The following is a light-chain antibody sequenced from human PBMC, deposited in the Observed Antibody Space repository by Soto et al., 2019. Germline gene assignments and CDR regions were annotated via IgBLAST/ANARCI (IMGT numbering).Light chain of an antibody. V-gene: IGLV2-11*01. J-gene: IGLJ1*01. Sequence: QSVLTQPRSVSGSPGQSVTISCTGTSSDVGVYNYVSWYQQYPGKAPKIMIYDVSKRPSGVPDRFSGSKSDNTASLTISGLQAEDEADYYCSAYTTSNTLIFGTGTKVTVL. CDR3: SAYTTSNTLI. CDR2: DVS. CDR1: SSDVGVYNY.